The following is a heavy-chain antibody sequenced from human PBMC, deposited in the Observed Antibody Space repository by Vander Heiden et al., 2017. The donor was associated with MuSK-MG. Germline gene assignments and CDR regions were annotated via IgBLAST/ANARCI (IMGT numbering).Heavy chain of an antibody. CDR1: GGSFSGYY. V-gene: IGHV4-34*01. D-gene: IGHD3-10*01. J-gene: IGHJ6*02. CDR2: INHSGST. CDR3: ARLGTFQGYGSGSYYRYYGMDV. Sequence: QVQLQQWGAGLLKPSETLSLTCAVYGGSFSGYYWSWIRQPPGKGLEWIGEINHSGSTNYNPSLKSRVTISVDTSKNQFSLKLSSVTAADTAVYYCARLGTFQGYGSGSYYRYYGMDVWGQGTTVTVSS.